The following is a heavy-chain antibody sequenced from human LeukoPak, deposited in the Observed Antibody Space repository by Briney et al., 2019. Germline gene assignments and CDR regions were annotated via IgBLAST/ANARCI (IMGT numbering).Heavy chain of an antibody. D-gene: IGHD1-26*01. Sequence: SETLSLTCTVSGDSISGYYWSWVRQPPGKGLEWIGNIYYSGSTNYNPSLKSRVSISLDMSKNQISLKLNSVTAADTAVYYCARGGSYFGYWGQGTLVTVSS. CDR3: ARGGSYFGY. J-gene: IGHJ4*02. CDR2: IYYSGST. CDR1: GDSISGYY. V-gene: IGHV4-59*01.